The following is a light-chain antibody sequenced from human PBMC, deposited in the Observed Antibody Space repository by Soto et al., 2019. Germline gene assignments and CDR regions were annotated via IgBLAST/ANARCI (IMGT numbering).Light chain of an antibody. J-gene: IGKJ1*01. CDR3: QQSDSTGTWT. V-gene: IGKV1-39*01. CDR2: ATS. CDR1: QSISSY. Sequence: DVQMTQSPSSLSASVVDRFTITFRASQSISSYLNWYQQKPGKVPKLLIYATSSLQSGVPSRFSGSGSGTDFTLTISSLQPEDFATYYCQQSDSTGTWTFGQGTKVDIK.